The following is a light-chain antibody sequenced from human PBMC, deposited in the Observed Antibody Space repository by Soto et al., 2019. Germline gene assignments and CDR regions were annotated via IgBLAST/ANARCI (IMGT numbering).Light chain of an antibody. CDR2: GTS. CDR1: QSVSSSY. CDR3: QQYGSSSSFT. Sequence: EIVLTQSPGTLSLSPGERATLSCRASQSVSSSYLAWYQQKAGQAPRLLIYGTSSRATGIPDRFSGSGSGTDFTLTISRLEPEEFAVYYCQQYGSSSSFTFGPGTKVDIK. V-gene: IGKV3-20*01. J-gene: IGKJ3*01.